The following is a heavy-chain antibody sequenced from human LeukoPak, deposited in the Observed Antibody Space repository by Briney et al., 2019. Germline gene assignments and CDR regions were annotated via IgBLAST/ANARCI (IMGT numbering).Heavy chain of an antibody. V-gene: IGHV3-30-3*01. D-gene: IGHD3-9*01. CDR3: AREGGGLRYFDWLPFDY. Sequence: PGGSLRLSCAASGFTFSSYAMHWVRQAPGKGLEWVAVISYDGSNKYYADSVKGRFTISRDNSKNTLYLQMNSLRAEDTAVYYCAREGGGLRYFDWLPFDYWGQGTTVTVSS. CDR1: GFTFSSYA. J-gene: IGHJ4*03. CDR2: ISYDGSNK.